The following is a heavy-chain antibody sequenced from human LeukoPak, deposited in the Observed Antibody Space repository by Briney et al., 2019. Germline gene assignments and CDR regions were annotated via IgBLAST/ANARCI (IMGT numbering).Heavy chain of an antibody. CDR1: GGTFSSYA. Sequence: SVKVSCKASGGTFSSYAISWVRQAPGRGLEWMGGIIPIFGTANYAQKFQGRVTITADESTSTAYMELSSLRSEDTAVYYCASVGKPYSSSWYERPVDNWFDPWGQGTLVTVSS. D-gene: IGHD6-13*01. J-gene: IGHJ5*02. V-gene: IGHV1-69*13. CDR3: ASVGKPYSSSWYERPVDNWFDP. CDR2: IIPIFGTA.